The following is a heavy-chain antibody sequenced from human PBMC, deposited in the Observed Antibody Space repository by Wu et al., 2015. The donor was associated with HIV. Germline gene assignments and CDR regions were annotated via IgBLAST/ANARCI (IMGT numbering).Heavy chain of an antibody. V-gene: IGHV1-69*13. Sequence: QVQLVQSGAEVKKPGSSVKVSCKASGGTFSSYAISWVRQAPGQGLEWMGRIIPIFGTANYAQKFQGRVTITADESTSTAYMELSSLRSEDTAVYYCAGAHIAVAGTRVWGSGNDAFDIVGPRGQWSPSLQ. CDR2: IIPIFGTA. D-gene: IGHD6-19*01. J-gene: IGHJ3*02. CDR1: GGTFSSYA. CDR3: AGAHIAVAGTRVWGSGNDAFDI.